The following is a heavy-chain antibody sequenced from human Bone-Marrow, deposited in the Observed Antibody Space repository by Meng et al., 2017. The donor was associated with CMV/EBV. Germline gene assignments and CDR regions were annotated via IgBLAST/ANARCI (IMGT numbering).Heavy chain of an antibody. Sequence: GESLKISCAASGFTFSSYWMSWVRQAPGKGLEWVANIKQDGSEKYYVDSVKGRFTISRDNSKNSLYLQMNSLRDEDTAIYYCAREISSLGERYDYWGQGTLVTVSS. J-gene: IGHJ4*02. D-gene: IGHD3-10*01. CDR3: AREISSLGERYDY. CDR1: GFTFSSYW. V-gene: IGHV3-7*01. CDR2: IKQDGSEK.